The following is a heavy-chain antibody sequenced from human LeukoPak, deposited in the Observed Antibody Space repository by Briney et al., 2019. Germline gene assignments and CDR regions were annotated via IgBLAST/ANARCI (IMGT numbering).Heavy chain of an antibody. V-gene: IGHV3-74*01. J-gene: IGHJ5*02. CDR3: AKGDKMLTWRRTYNRFDP. Sequence: GGSLRLSCAASGFAFSSYWMDWVRQAPGKGLVWVSRINSDGSSTNCADSVKGRFTISRDNSKNTLYLQMNSLRAEDTAVYFCAKGDKMLTWRRTYNRFDPWGQGTLVTVSS. CDR2: INSDGSST. CDR1: GFAFSSYW. D-gene: IGHD3-16*01.